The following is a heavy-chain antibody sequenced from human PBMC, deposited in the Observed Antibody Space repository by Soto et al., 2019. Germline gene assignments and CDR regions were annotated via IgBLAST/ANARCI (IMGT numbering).Heavy chain of an antibody. CDR2: ISYDGSNK. CDR3: AKCDGSASYCFYFGS. CDR1: GFTFSSYG. Sequence: GGSLRLSCGASGFTFSSYGMHWVRQAPGKGLEWVAVISYDGSNKYYADSVKGRFTISRDNAKNSLYLQMNSLRAEDTAVYYCAKCDGSASYCFYFGSWGQGTLVTVSS. J-gene: IGHJ4*02. D-gene: IGHD3-10*01. V-gene: IGHV3-30*18.